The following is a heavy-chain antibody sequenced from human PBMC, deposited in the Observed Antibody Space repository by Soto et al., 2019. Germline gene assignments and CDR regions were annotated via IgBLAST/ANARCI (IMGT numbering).Heavy chain of an antibody. CDR2: IYSGGAT. Sequence: GGSMRLSCTASGFTISSNYMTWVRQAPGKGLEWVSVIYSGGATYYADSVKGRFTISRDNSKNTLYLQMNSLRAEDTAVYYCARAPLYGGNSVWGQGTVVTVSS. V-gene: IGHV3-66*01. D-gene: IGHD4-17*01. CDR1: GFTISSNY. CDR3: ARAPLYGGNSV. J-gene: IGHJ4*02.